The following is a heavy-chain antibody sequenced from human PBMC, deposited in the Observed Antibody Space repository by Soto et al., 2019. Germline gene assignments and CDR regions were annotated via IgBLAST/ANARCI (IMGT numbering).Heavy chain of an antibody. CDR1: GGSIGSRGYY. V-gene: IGHV4-39*01. D-gene: IGHD4-17*01. J-gene: IGHJ4*02. Sequence: SETLSLTCSVSGGSIGSRGYYWGWIRQPPGKGLEWIGSIYYSGSTYYNPSLKSRVTISVDTSKNQFSLKLSSVTAADTAVCYCAVSTVTYRRLQSYFDYWGQGTLVTVSS. CDR2: IYYSGST. CDR3: AVSTVTYRRLQSYFDY.